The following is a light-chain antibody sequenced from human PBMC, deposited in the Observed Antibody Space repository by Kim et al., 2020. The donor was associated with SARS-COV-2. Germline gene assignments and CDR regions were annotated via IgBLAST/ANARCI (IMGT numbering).Light chain of an antibody. Sequence: GQKVTISCSGSSSNIANNYVSWYQHLPGTAPKLLIYDNDRRPSGIPDRFSGSKSGTSATLGITGLQTGDEADYYCGTWDTSLSAGVFGGGTKVTVL. V-gene: IGLV1-51*01. CDR3: GTWDTSLSAGV. J-gene: IGLJ2*01. CDR1: SSNIANNY. CDR2: DND.